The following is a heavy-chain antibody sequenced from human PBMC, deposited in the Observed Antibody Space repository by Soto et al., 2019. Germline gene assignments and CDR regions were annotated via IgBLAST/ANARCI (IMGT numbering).Heavy chain of an antibody. CDR3: GRGRSGQIVVFY. CDR2: IGPESGAT. V-gene: IGHV1-2*02. D-gene: IGHD1-26*01. Sequence: ASVEVSCKASGYTFTGHYIHWVRQAPEQGPEWMGEIGPESGATRYAQRFQVRVTMTRDMSITTVYMELNNLSPDDTAVYYCGRGRSGQIVVFYWGQGTPVTVSS. J-gene: IGHJ4*02. CDR1: GYTFTGHY.